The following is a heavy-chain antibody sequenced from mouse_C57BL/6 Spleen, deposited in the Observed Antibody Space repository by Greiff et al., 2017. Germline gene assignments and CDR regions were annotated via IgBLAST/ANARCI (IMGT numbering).Heavy chain of an antibody. D-gene: IGHD1-1*01. CDR2: IYPASGST. Sequence: QVQLQQPGAELVKPGASVKMSCKASGYTFTSYWITWVKQRPGQGLEWIGDIYPASGSTNYNEKFKSKATLTVDTSSSTAYMQLSSLTSEDSAVYYCARGYSSSNLMDYWGQGTSLTVSS. V-gene: IGHV1-55*01. CDR1: GYTFTSYW. CDR3: ARGYSSSNLMDY. J-gene: IGHJ2*02.